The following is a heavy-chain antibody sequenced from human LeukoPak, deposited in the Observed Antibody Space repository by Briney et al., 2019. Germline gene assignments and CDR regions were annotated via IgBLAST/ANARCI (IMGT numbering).Heavy chain of an antibody. CDR2: INPNSGGT. CDR1: GYTFTGYY. Sequence: GASVKVSCKASGYTFTGYYMHWVRQAPGQGLEWMGWINPNSGGTNYAQKFQGRVTMTRDTSISTAYMELSRLRSDDTAVYYCARRYGSGSYLYFDYWGQGTLVTVSS. D-gene: IGHD3-10*01. J-gene: IGHJ4*02. CDR3: ARRYGSGSYLYFDY. V-gene: IGHV1-2*02.